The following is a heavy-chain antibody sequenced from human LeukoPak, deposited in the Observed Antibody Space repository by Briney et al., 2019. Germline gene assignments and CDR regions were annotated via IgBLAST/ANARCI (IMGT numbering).Heavy chain of an antibody. CDR3: AKSWNYYGSSGDDALDI. V-gene: IGHV3-53*01. CDR2: IYSGGST. Sequence: GGSLRLSCAASGFTVSSNYMSWVRQAPGKGLEWVSVIYSGGSTYYADSVKGRFTISRDNSKNTLYLQMNRLRAEDTAVYYCAKSWNYYGSSGDDALDIWGQGTMVTVSS. CDR1: GFTVSSNY. D-gene: IGHD3-22*01. J-gene: IGHJ3*02.